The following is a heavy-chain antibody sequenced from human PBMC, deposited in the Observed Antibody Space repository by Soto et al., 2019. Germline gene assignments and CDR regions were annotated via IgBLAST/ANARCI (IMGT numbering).Heavy chain of an antibody. CDR3: AREPATAKPEGVDF. V-gene: IGHV1-2*02. CDR2: INPNSGGT. CDR1: GYTFSDYY. Sequence: ASVKVSCKASGYTFSDYYIHWVQQAPGQGLEWMGWINPNSGGTKYAPRFQGGVTMTRDTSITTAYMELSRLRSGDTAVYYCAREPATAKPEGVDFWGQGTLVTVSS. D-gene: IGHD1-1*01. J-gene: IGHJ4*02.